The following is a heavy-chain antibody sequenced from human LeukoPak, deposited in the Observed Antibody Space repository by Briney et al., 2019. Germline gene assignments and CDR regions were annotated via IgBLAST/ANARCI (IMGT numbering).Heavy chain of an antibody. V-gene: IGHV3-30*18. Sequence: QSGGSLRLSCAASGFTFSSYGMSWVRQAPGKGLEWVAVVSYDGSNKYYADSVKGRFTISRDNSKNTLYLQMNSLRAEDTAVYYCAKDPRFRYYFDYWGQGTLVTVSS. CDR2: VSYDGSNK. CDR3: AKDPRFRYYFDY. J-gene: IGHJ4*02. CDR1: GFTFSSYG.